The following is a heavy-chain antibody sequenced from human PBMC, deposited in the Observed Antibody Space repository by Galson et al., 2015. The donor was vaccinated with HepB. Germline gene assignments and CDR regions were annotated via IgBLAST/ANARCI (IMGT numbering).Heavy chain of an antibody. CDR1: GFTFSSYA. D-gene: IGHD3-22*01. Sequence: SLRLSCAASGFTFSSYAMSWVRQAPGKGLEWVSAISGSGGSTYYADSVKGRFTISRDNSKNTPYLQMNSLRAEDTAVYYCAKCGGYYYGVKDWGQGTLVTVSS. J-gene: IGHJ4*02. CDR3: AKCGGYYYGVKD. V-gene: IGHV3-23*01. CDR2: ISGSGGST.